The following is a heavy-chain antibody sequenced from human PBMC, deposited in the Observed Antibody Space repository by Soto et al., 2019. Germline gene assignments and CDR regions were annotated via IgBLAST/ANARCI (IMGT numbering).Heavy chain of an antibody. CDR1: GCTFTGYY. CDR3: ARDLGDYYDSSGYWFDP. CDR2: INPNSGGT. Sequence: ASVKVSCKDSGCTFTGYYMHWVRQAPGQGLEWMGWINPNSGGTNYAQKFQGRVTMTRDTSISTAYMELSRLRSDDTAVYYCARDLGDYYDSSGYWFDPWGQGTLVTVSS. J-gene: IGHJ5*02. V-gene: IGHV1-2*02. D-gene: IGHD3-22*01.